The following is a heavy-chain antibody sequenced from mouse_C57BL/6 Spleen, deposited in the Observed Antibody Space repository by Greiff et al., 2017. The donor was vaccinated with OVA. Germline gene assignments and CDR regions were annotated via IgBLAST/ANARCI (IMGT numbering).Heavy chain of an antibody. CDR1: GYTFTDYY. J-gene: IGHJ3*01. CDR3: ARRRWFAY. CDR2: INPNNGGT. Sequence: VQLQQSGPELVKPGASVKISCKASGYTFTDYYMNWVKQSHGKSLEWIGDINPNNGGTSYNQKFKGKATLTVDKSSSTAYMELRSLTSEDSAVYYCARRRWFAYWGQGTLVTVSA. V-gene: IGHV1-26*01.